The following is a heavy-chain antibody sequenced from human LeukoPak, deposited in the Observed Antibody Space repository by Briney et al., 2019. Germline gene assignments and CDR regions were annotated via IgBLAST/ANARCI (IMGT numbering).Heavy chain of an antibody. Sequence: ETLSLTCTVSGGSISSYYMSWVRQAPGKGLEWVSVIYSGGSTYYADSVKGRFTISRDNSKNTLYLQMNSLRAEDTAVYYCARDITIFGVVNYYYYYGMDVWGQGTTVTVSS. D-gene: IGHD3-3*01. V-gene: IGHV3-66*01. CDR2: IYSGGST. J-gene: IGHJ6*02. CDR3: ARDITIFGVVNYYYYYGMDV. CDR1: GGSISSYY.